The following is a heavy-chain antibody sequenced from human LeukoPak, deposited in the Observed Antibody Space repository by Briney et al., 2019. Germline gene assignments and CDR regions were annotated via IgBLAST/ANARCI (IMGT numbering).Heavy chain of an antibody. Sequence: GGSLRLSCAASGFTFSSYGMSWDRQAPGKGLEWVSAIGGRDGSTYYADSVKGRFTISRDNSKNTLYVQMNSLRAEDTAVYYCAKGHYYGSGSLDYWGQGTLVIVSS. CDR2: IGGRDGST. CDR1: GFTFSSYG. CDR3: AKGHYYGSGSLDY. D-gene: IGHD3-10*01. V-gene: IGHV3-23*01. J-gene: IGHJ4*02.